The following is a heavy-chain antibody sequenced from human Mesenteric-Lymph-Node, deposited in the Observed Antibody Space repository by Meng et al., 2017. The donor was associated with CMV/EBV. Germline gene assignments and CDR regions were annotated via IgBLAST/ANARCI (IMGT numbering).Heavy chain of an antibody. J-gene: IGHJ4*02. CDR1: GFTFSSYW. Sequence: GESLKISCAASGFTFSSYWMSWVRQAPGKGLEWVANIKQDGSEKYYVDSVKGRFTISRDNAKNSLYLQMNSLRAEDTAVYYCARVGPHSGYDFDYWGQGTLVTVSS. D-gene: IGHD5-12*01. CDR3: ARVGPHSGYDFDY. CDR2: IKQDGSEK. V-gene: IGHV3-7*01.